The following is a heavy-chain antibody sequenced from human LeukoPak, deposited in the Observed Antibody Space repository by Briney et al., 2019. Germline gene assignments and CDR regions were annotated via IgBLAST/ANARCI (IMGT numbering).Heavy chain of an antibody. D-gene: IGHD3-3*01. CDR1: GGSFSGYY. CDR3: ASRYHDFWSGYPHPFDY. CDR2: INHSGST. V-gene: IGHV4-34*01. J-gene: IGHJ4*02. Sequence: PSGTLSLTCAVYGGSFSGYYWSWIRQPPGKGLEWIGEINHSGSTNYNPSLKSRVTISVDTSKNQFSLKLSSVTAADTAVYYCASRYHDFWSGYPHPFDYWGQGTLVTVSS.